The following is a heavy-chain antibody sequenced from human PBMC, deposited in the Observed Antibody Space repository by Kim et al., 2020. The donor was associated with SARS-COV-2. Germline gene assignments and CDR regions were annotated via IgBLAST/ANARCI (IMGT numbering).Heavy chain of an antibody. D-gene: IGHD3-3*01. CDR2: IYYSGST. V-gene: IGHV4-59*08. CDR1: GGSISSYY. J-gene: IGHJ4*02. Sequence: SETLSLTCTVSGGSISSYYWSWIRQPPGKGLEWIGYIYYSGSTNYNPSLKSRVTISVDTSKNQFSLKLSSVTAADTAVYYCARGSRVFWSGYYPYFDYWGQGTLVTVSS. CDR3: ARGSRVFWSGYYPYFDY.